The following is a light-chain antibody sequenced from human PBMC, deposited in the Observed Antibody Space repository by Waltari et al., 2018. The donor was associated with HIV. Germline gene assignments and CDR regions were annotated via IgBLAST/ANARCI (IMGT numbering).Light chain of an antibody. Sequence: QSALTQPASVSGSPGQSITISGTGTSGDVGGYNFVSWYQKHPGKAPKLIIENVNNRPSGVYTGFSGSRSAITPSLTNSGLQAEDEADYFGSSDPRSGPRYVLFGGGTRLTVL. CDR1: SGDVGGYNF. V-gene: IGLV2-14*03. CDR2: NVN. J-gene: IGLJ2*01. CDR3: SSDPRSGPRYVL.